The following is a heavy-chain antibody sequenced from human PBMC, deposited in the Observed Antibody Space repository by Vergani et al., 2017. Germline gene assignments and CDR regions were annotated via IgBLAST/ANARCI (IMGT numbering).Heavy chain of an antibody. D-gene: IGHD4-11*01. CDR3: ARDSLYSNPGRYYYYMDV. J-gene: IGHJ6*03. Sequence: VQLQESGPGLVKPSETLSLTCTVSGGSISSYYWSWIRQPPGKGLEWIGYIYYSGSTNYNPSLKSRVTISVDTSKNQFSLKLSSVTAADTAVYYCARDSLYSNPGRYYYYMDVWGKGTTVTVSS. V-gene: IGHV4-59*01. CDR1: GGSISSYY. CDR2: IYYSGST.